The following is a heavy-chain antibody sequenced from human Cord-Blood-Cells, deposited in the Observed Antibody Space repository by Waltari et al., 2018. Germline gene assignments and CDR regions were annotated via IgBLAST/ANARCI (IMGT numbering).Heavy chain of an antibody. CDR3: ARVFIGSFDY. CDR1: GGSISSSSYY. J-gene: IGHJ4*02. D-gene: IGHD1-26*01. V-gene: IGHV4-39*01. CDR2: IYYSGST. Sequence: QLQLQESGPGLVKPSETLSLTCTVSGGSISSSSYYWGWIRQPPGKGLEWIGSIYYSGSTYYNPSLKSRVTISVDTSKNQFSLKLSAVTAADTAVYYCARVFIGSFDYWGQGTLVTVSS.